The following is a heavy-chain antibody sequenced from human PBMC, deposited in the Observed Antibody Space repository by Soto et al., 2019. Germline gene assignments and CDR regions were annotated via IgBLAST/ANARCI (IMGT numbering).Heavy chain of an antibody. CDR2: ISGSGSST. J-gene: IGHJ6*02. Sequence: EVQLLESGGGLVQPGGSLRLSCAASGFTFSTYAMSWVRQAPGKGLAWVSTISGSGSSTYYADSVKGRFTISRDNSKNTLYLQMNSLRAEDTAVYYCAKSRGVYYGMDVWGQGTTVTVSS. CDR1: GFTFSTYA. CDR3: AKSRGVYYGMDV. V-gene: IGHV3-23*01. D-gene: IGHD3-10*01.